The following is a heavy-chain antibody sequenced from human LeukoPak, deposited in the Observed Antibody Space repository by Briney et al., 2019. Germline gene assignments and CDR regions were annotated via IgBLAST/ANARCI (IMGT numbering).Heavy chain of an antibody. CDR2: IYYSGST. D-gene: IGHD2-15*01. CDR1: GGSISSGGYY. CDR3: ARVRCSGGSCYSDY. Sequence: IPSETLSLTCTVSGGSISSGGYYWSWIRQHPGKGLEWIGYIYYSGSTYYNPSLKSRVTISVDTSKNQFSLKLSSVTAADTAVYYCARVRCSGGSCYSDYRGQGTLVTVSS. J-gene: IGHJ4*02. V-gene: IGHV4-31*03.